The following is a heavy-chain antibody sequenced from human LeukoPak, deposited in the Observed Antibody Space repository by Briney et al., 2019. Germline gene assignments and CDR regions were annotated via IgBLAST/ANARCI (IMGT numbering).Heavy chain of an antibody. D-gene: IGHD3-9*01. Sequence: GGSLRLSFAASGFTVSSTYMSWVRQAPGKGLEWVSALYSGDTTYYANSVKGRFTISRDNSKNMLYLQMNSLRAEDTAVYYCARRLLTGYYEFWGQGTLVTVSS. CDR1: GFTVSSTY. V-gene: IGHV3-66*01. CDR2: LYSGDTT. J-gene: IGHJ4*02. CDR3: ARRLLTGYYEF.